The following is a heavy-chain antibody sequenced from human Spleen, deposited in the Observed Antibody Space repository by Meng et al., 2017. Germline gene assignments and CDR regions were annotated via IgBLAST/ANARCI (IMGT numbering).Heavy chain of an antibody. Sequence: QVPLQESGPGLVKPSGTLSLTCAVSGGSSSSNNWWSWCRQPPGKGLEWIGEIYHSGSANYNQSLKSRVTISVDTSKNQFSLNLMSVTAADTAVYYCARGPTTMAHDFDYWGQGTLVTVSS. D-gene: IGHD4-11*01. CDR3: ARGPTTMAHDFDY. V-gene: IGHV4-4*02. CDR2: IYHSGSA. J-gene: IGHJ4*02. CDR1: GGSSSSNNW.